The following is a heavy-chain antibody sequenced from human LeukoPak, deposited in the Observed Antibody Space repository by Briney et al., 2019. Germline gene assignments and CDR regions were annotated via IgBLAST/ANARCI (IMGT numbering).Heavy chain of an antibody. CDR3: AREPVAVAGTGLYY. Sequence: ASVKVSCKASGYTFTGCYMHWVRQAPGQGLEWMGWINPNSGGTNYAQKFQGRVTMTRDTPISTAYMELSRLRSDDTAVYYCAREPVAVAGTGLYYWGQGTLVTVSS. CDR1: GYTFTGCY. V-gene: IGHV1-2*02. J-gene: IGHJ4*02. CDR2: INPNSGGT. D-gene: IGHD6-19*01.